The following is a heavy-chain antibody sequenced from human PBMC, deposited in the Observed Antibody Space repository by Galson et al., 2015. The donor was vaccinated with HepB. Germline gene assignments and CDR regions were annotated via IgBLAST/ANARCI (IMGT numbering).Heavy chain of an antibody. CDR2: ISGSGGST. V-gene: IGHV3-23*01. CDR3: AKARCTTTSCYGGDFDY. Sequence: APGKGLEWVSSISGSGGSTYYADSVKGRFTISRDNSKNTIYMQMNSLSAEDTAIYYCAKARCTTTSCYGGDFDYWGQGTLVTVSS. D-gene: IGHD2-2*01. J-gene: IGHJ4*02.